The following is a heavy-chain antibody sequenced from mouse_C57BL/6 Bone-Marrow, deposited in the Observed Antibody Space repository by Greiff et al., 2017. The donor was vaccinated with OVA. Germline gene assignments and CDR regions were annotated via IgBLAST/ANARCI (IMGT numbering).Heavy chain of an antibody. V-gene: IGHV1-69*01. CDR1: GYTFTSYW. D-gene: IGHD1-1*01. Sequence: QVQLQQPGAELVMPGASVKLSCKASGYTFTSYWMHWVKQRPGQGLEWIGEIDPSDSYTNYIQKFKGKSTLTVDKSSSTAYMQLSSLTSEDSAVYYCARGNYYGSSYGFAYWGQGTLVTVSA. J-gene: IGHJ3*01. CDR2: IDPSDSYT. CDR3: ARGNYYGSSYGFAY.